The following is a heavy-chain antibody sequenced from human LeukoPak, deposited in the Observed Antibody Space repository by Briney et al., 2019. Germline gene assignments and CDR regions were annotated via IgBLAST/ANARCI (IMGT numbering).Heavy chain of an antibody. D-gene: IGHD2-15*01. J-gene: IGHJ5*02. CDR3: ARGSGALYS. Sequence: ASETLSLTCTVSGGSIISYYWSWIRQPPGKGLEWIGYIYYSGSTNYNPSLKSRVTISVDTSKNQFSLKLSSVTAADTAVYYCARGSGALYSWGQGTLVTVSS. CDR2: IYYSGST. CDR1: GGSIISYY. V-gene: IGHV4-59*01.